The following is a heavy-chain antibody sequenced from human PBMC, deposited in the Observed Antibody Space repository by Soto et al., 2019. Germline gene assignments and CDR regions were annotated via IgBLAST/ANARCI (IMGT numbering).Heavy chain of an antibody. CDR3: ARGAFWSGYPIDY. D-gene: IGHD3-3*01. CDR1: GFTFSSYE. Sequence: GGSLRLSCAVSGFTFSSYEMNWVRQAPGKGLEWVSYVSSGGSTIYYADSVKGRFTISRDNAKNSLYIQMNSLRAEDTALYYCARGAFWSGYPIDYWGLGTLVTVSS. J-gene: IGHJ4*02. CDR2: VSSGGSTI. V-gene: IGHV3-48*03.